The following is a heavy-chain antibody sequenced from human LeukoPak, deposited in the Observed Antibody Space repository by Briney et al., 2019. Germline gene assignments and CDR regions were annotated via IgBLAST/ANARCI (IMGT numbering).Heavy chain of an antibody. CDR2: INHRGNT. D-gene: IGHD1-26*01. J-gene: IGHJ4*02. CDR3: ARVPESVGINYFDS. V-gene: IGHV4-34*01. Sequence: PSETLSLTRAVYGGSFSGNFWSWVRQPPGKGLEWIGEINHRGNTNYNPSLKSRVTISVDTSKNQFSLKLSSVTAADTAVYYCARVPESVGINYFDSWGQGTQVTVSS. CDR1: GGSFSGNF.